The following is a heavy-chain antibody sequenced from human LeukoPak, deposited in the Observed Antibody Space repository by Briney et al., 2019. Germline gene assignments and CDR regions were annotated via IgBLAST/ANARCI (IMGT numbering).Heavy chain of an antibody. CDR2: IIPILGIA. J-gene: IGHJ4*02. D-gene: IGHD6-19*01. CDR1: GGTFSSYA. Sequence: ASVKVSCKASGGTFSSYAISWVRQAPGQGLEWMGRIIPILGIANYAQKFQGRVTITADKSTSTAYMELSSLRSEDTAVYYCARYNSVYYFDYWGQGTLVTVSS. CDR3: ARYNSVYYFDY. V-gene: IGHV1-69*04.